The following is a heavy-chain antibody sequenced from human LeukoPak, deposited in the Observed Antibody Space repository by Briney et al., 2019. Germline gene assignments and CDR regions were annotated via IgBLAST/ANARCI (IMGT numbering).Heavy chain of an antibody. V-gene: IGHV3-30*04. J-gene: IGHJ4*02. D-gene: IGHD2-8*01. Sequence: GGSLRPSCAASGFTFITYAMHWVRQAPGKGLEWVAVISSDGRNKIYADSVKGRFTISRDNFQNTLFLQMNSLRTEDTAVYYCARDPMADFDYWGQGTLVTVSS. CDR1: GFTFITYA. CDR2: ISSDGRNK. CDR3: ARDPMADFDY.